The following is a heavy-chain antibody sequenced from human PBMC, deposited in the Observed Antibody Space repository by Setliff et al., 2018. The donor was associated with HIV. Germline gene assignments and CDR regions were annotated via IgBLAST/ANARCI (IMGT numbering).Heavy chain of an antibody. J-gene: IGHJ4*02. V-gene: IGHV1-2*02. CDR1: GYTFTGYY. CDR3: ACHPRDIVVDY. CDR2: INPNSGGT. Sequence: ASVKVSCKASGYTFTGYYMHWVRQAPGQGLEWMGWINPNSGGTNSPQKFQGRVTMTRDTSISTAYMELRRLKSDATAVYYCACHPRDIVVDYWGQGTLATVSS. D-gene: IGHD2-15*01.